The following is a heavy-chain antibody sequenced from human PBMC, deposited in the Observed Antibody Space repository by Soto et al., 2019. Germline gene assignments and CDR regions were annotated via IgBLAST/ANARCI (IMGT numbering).Heavy chain of an antibody. J-gene: IGHJ4*02. CDR2: IRSKAYGGTT. CDR1: GFTFGDYA. CDR3: TRDGPSWNWNLSYFDY. V-gene: IGHV3-49*03. Sequence: GGSLRLSCTASGFTFGDYAMSWFRQAPGKGLEWVGFIRSKAYGGTTEYAASVKGRFTISRDDSKSIAYLQMNSLKTEDTAVYYCTRDGPSWNWNLSYFDYWGQGTLVTVSS. D-gene: IGHD1-7*01.